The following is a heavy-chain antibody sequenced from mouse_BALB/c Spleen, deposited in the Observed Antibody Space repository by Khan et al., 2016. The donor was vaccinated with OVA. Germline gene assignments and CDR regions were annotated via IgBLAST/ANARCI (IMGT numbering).Heavy chain of an antibody. Sequence: QVQLQQSGAELARPGASVKLSCKASGYTFTDFYINWVKQRTGQGLEWIGEISPGSGDTYYNEKFKGKATLTADKSSSTVYMQLSSLITEASAVYFCARRNYFGYTFAYWGQGTLVTVSA. CDR2: ISPGSGDT. CDR1: GYTFTDFY. V-gene: IGHV1-77*01. CDR3: ARRNYFGYTFAY. D-gene: IGHD1-2*01. J-gene: IGHJ3*01.